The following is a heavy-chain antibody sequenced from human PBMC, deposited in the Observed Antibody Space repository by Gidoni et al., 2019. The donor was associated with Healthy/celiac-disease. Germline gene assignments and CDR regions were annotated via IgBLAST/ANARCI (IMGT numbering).Heavy chain of an antibody. CDR3: AKISGGVMYYFDY. CDR1: GFTFSSYA. D-gene: IGHD3-10*01. V-gene: IGHV3-23*01. CDR2: ISGSGGST. J-gene: IGHJ4*02. Sequence: EVQLLESGGGLVQPGGSLRLSCAASGFTFSSYAMRWVRQAPGKGLEWVSAISGSGGSTYYADSVKGRFTISRDNSKNTLYLQMNSLRAEDTAVYYCAKISGGVMYYFDYWGQGTLVTVSS.